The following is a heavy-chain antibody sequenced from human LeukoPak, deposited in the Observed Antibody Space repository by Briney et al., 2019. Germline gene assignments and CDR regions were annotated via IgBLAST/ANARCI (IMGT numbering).Heavy chain of an antibody. CDR2: ISYDGSNK. CDR3: AKEPSTAPYYYYGMDV. J-gene: IGHJ6*02. Sequence: GGSLRLSCAASGFTVSSNYMSWVRQAPGKGLEWVAVISYDGSNKYYADSVKGRFTISRDNSKNTLYLQMNSLRAEDTAVYYCAKEPSTAPYYYYGMDVWGQGTTVTVSS. V-gene: IGHV3-30*18. CDR1: GFTVSSNY.